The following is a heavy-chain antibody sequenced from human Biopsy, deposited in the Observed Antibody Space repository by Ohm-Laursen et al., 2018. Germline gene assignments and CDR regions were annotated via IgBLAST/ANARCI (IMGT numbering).Heavy chain of an antibody. J-gene: IGHJ2*01. D-gene: IGHD5-24*01. CDR3: ASAGYNPDWNFDL. CDR1: GGDINNYY. CDR2: IYPGGST. Sequence: GTLSLTCNVSGGDINNYYWSWIRQPAGKGLEWIGCIYPGGSTNYNPSLKSRVTMSVDTSKKQLSLRLRSVTAADTAVYYCASAGYNPDWNFDLWGRGTRVTVSS. V-gene: IGHV4-4*07.